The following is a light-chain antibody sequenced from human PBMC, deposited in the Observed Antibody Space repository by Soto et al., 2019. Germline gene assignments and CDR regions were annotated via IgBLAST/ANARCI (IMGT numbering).Light chain of an antibody. CDR2: VAS. Sequence: EIVLTQSPGTLSLSPGERATLSCRASQSVSSSSLAWYQQRPGQAPKLLIYVASSRATGIPDRFSGSGSGTDFTLTISRLEPEDYAVYYYQQYGSSPVTFGQGTKVDIK. V-gene: IGKV3-20*01. CDR1: QSVSSSS. CDR3: QQYGSSPVT. J-gene: IGKJ1*01.